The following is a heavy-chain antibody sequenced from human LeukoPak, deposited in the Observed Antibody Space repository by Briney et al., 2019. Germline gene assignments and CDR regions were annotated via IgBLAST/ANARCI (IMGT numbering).Heavy chain of an antibody. CDR3: AKKGLPDY. J-gene: IGHJ4*02. Sequence: GGSLRLSCAASGFIFSSYWMSWVRQAPGKGLEWVANIKQDGSEIYYVDSVKGRFTISRDNAKNSLYLQMNSLRAEDTAVYYCAKKGLPDYWGQGTLVTVSS. CDR2: IKQDGSEI. CDR1: GFIFSSYW. V-gene: IGHV3-7*01.